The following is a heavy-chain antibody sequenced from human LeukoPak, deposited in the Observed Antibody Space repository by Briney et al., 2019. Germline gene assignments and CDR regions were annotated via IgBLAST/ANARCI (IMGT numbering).Heavy chain of an antibody. CDR3: ARGLEWLLYPPNYYYYMDV. CDR1: GYTFTSYD. CDR2: MNPNSGNT. J-gene: IGHJ6*03. D-gene: IGHD3-3*01. V-gene: IGHV1-8*03. Sequence: ASVKVSCKASGYTFTSYDINWVRQATGQGLEWMGWMNPNSGNTGYAQKFQGRVTITRNTSISTAYMELSSLRSEDTAVYYCARGLEWLLYPPNYYYYMDVWGKGTTVTVSS.